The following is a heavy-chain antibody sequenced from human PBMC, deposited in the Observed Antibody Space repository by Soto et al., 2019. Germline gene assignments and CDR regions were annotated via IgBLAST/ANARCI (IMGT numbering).Heavy chain of an antibody. CDR1: GYTFTGYY. V-gene: IGHV1-2*02. Sequence: GASVKVSCKASGYTFTGYYVHWVRQAPGQGLEWMGWINPNSGGTNYAQKFQGRVTMTRDTSISTAYMELSRLRSDDTAVYYCATSVMSDFWSGYYEINNWFDPWGQGTLVTVSS. CDR2: INPNSGGT. J-gene: IGHJ5*02. D-gene: IGHD3-3*01. CDR3: ATSVMSDFWSGYYEINNWFDP.